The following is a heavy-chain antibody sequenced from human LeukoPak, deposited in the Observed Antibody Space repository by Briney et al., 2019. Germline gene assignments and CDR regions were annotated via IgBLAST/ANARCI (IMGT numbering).Heavy chain of an antibody. J-gene: IGHJ4*02. CDR3: ARGVEPLAANTLAY. D-gene: IGHD3-16*01. CDR2: LYSDGNT. Sequence: GGSLRLSCVGSGFTFNKFAMTWVRQAPGKGLEWVSVLYSDGNTKYADSVQGRFTISRDNSKNTLYLEMNSLSPDDTAVYYCARGVEPLAANTLAYWGQGTLVTVSS. CDR1: GFTFNKFA. V-gene: IGHV3-53*01.